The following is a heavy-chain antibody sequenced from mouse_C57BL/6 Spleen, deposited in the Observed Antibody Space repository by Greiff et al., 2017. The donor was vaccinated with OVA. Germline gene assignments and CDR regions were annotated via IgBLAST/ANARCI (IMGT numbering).Heavy chain of an antibody. V-gene: IGHV1-80*01. Sequence: QVQLQQSGAELVKPGASVKISCKASGYAFSSYWMNWVKQRPGKGLEWIGQIYPGDGDTKYNGKFKGKATLTADKSSSTAYMQLSSLTSEDSAVYFCAPLGDYENFDYWGQGTTLTVSS. CDR1: GYAFSSYW. CDR2: IYPGDGDT. J-gene: IGHJ2*01. CDR3: APLGDYENFDY. D-gene: IGHD2-4*01.